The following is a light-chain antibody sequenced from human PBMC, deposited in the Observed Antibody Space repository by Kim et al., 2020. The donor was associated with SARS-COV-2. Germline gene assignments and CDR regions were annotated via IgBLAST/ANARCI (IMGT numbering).Light chain of an antibody. CDR1: SANTSRNT. CDR2: ATN. V-gene: IGLV1-44*01. Sequence: GQRVRSTSSGSSANTSRNTVTWYQQLPGTAPKLLIYATNERPSGVPHRFSGFTSGTSASLAISGLQSEDEAYYYCTAWGGSLDGRVFGGGTQLTVL. J-gene: IGLJ3*02. CDR3: TAWGGSLDGRV.